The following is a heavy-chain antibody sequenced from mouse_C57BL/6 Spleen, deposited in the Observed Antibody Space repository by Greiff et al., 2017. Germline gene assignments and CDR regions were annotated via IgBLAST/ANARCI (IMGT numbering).Heavy chain of an antibody. Sequence: QVQLKQPGAELVKPGASVKLSCKASGYTFTSYWMQWVKQRPGQGLEWIGEIDPSDSYTNYNQKFKGKATLTVDTSSSTAYMQLSSLTSEDSAVYYCARRPRDSYFDDWGQGTTLTVSS. V-gene: IGHV1-50*01. J-gene: IGHJ2*01. CDR1: GYTFTSYW. CDR2: IDPSDSYT. CDR3: ARRPRDSYFDD. D-gene: IGHD3-3*01.